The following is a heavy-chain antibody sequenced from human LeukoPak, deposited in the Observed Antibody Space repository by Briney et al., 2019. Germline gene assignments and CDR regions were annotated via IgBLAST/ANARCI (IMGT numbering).Heavy chain of an antibody. D-gene: IGHD3-10*01. CDR3: VKVLASGDAFDV. J-gene: IGHJ3*01. CDR1: GFPFNSYA. V-gene: IGHV3-23*01. CDR2: ISARGDST. Sequence: EGSLRLSCAASGFPFNSYAMTWVRQAPGKGLEWVSAISARGDSTYYADSVKGRFTISRDNSKYTLYLQMNSLRADDTALYYCVKVLASGDAFDVWGQGTMVIVSS.